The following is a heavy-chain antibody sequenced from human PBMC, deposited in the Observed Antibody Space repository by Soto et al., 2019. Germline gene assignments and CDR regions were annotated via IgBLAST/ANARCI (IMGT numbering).Heavy chain of an antibody. J-gene: IGHJ4*02. CDR1: GFTFSRYN. D-gene: IGHD2-15*01. V-gene: IGHV3-48*01. CDR3: ARESDIPSFDD. Sequence: GGSLRLSCAASGFTFSRYNMNWVRQAPGKGLEWVSYIRGSSSTIYYADSVKGRFTVSRDNAKNSLYLQMNSLTAEDTAVYYCARESDIPSFDDWGEGTLFTVSS. CDR2: IRGSSSTI.